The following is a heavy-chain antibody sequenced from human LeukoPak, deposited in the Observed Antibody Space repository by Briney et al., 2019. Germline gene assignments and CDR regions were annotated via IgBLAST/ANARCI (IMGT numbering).Heavy chain of an antibody. V-gene: IGHV4-39*07. Sequence: PSETLSPTCTVSGGSISSSSYYWGWIRQPPGKGLEWIGSIYYSGSTYYNPSLKSRVTISVDTSKNQFSLKLSSVTAAGTAVYFCARDWGVEGRPGYMDVWGKGTTVTVSS. D-gene: IGHD6-6*01. CDR3: ARDWGVEGRPGYMDV. CDR1: GGSISSSSYY. CDR2: IYYSGST. J-gene: IGHJ6*03.